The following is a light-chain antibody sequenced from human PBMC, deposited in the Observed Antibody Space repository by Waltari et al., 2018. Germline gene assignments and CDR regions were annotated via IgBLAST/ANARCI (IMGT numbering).Light chain of an antibody. J-gene: IGLJ2*01. CDR2: EVS. V-gene: IGLV2-14*01. CDR3: SSYTRSSTLVV. CDR1: SSDGGGYNY. Sequence: QSALTQPASVSGSPGQSITISCTGTSSDGGGYNYVSWYQQHPGKAPKLMIYEVSNRPSGVSNRFSGSKSGNTASLTISGLQAEDEADYYCSSYTRSSTLVVFGGGTKLTVL.